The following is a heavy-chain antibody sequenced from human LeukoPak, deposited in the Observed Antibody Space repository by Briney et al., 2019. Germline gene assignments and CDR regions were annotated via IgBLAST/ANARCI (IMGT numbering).Heavy chain of an antibody. CDR1: GGTFSSYA. V-gene: IGHV1-69*05. CDR2: IIPIFGTA. Sequence: GASVKVSCKASGGTFSSYAISWVRQAPGQGLEWMGGIIPIFGTANYAQKFQGRVTITTDESTSTAYMELSSLRSEDTAVYYCARFSSGCSTSSCYLTYWGQGTLVTVS. CDR3: ARFSSGCSTSSCYLTY. J-gene: IGHJ4*02. D-gene: IGHD2-2*01.